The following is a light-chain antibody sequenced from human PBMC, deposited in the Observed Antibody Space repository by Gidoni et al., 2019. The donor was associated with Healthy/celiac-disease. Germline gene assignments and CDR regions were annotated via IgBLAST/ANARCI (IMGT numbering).Light chain of an antibody. J-gene: IGKJ3*01. CDR2: GAA. CDR1: QSVSSSY. Sequence: EIVLTHSPGTLSLSPGERATLSCRASQSVSSSYLAWYQQKPGQAPRLLIYGAASRATGNPDRFSGSGSGTDFTLTISRLEPEDFAVYYCQQYGSSQGFTFGPGTKVDIK. V-gene: IGKV3-20*01. CDR3: QQYGSSQGFT.